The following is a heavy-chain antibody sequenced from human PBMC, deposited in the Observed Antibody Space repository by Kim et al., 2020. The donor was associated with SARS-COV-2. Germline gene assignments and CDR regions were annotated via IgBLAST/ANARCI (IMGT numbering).Heavy chain of an antibody. J-gene: IGHJ3*02. CDR3: SRDLTAIVVIPQHSFDI. Sequence: GRGRFTICRDDSKSVAYLQMNSLTTEDTAVYYCSRDLTAIVVIPQHSFDIWGQGTMVTVSS. D-gene: IGHD3-22*01. V-gene: IGHV3-49*02.